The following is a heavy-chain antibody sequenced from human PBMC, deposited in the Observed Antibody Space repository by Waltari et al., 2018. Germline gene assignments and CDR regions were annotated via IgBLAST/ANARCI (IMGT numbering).Heavy chain of an antibody. V-gene: IGHV3-74*01. CDR2: IDSDGSST. D-gene: IGHD3-10*01. CDR1: GFTFSTYW. Sequence: DVQLVESGGGLVQPGGSLRLSCTASGFTFSTYWMHWVRHGPGTGLMWVSRIDSDGSSTSYEDSVRGRFTISRDNAKNTLYLQMNSVRDEDTAVYYCGRARVQGVKCFDYWGRGTLVTVSS. J-gene: IGHJ4*02. CDR3: GRARVQGVKCFDY.